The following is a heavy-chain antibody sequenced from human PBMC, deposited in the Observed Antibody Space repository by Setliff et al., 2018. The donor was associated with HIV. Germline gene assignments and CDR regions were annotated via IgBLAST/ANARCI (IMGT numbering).Heavy chain of an antibody. V-gene: IGHV4-39*01. J-gene: IGHJ4*02. Sequence: SETLSLTCTVSGGSISSGSYYWSWIRQPAGKGLEWIGHISYSGSTYYNPSLKSRITISVDTSKSQFSLRLTSVTAADTALYYCAKVDNGHCTSASCRDFDYWGQGTLVTVSS. CDR3: AKVDNGHCTSASCRDFDY. CDR1: GGSISSGSYY. CDR2: ISYSGST. D-gene: IGHD2-2*03.